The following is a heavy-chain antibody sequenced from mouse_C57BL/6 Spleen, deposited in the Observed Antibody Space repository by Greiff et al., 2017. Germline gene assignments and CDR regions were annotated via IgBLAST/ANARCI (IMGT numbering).Heavy chain of an antibody. J-gene: IGHJ3*01. CDR2: INPGSGST. Sequence: QVQLQQPGAELVKPGASVQLSCTASGYTFTSYWITWVKQRPGQGLEWIGDINPGSGSTNYNEHVKSKGTLTVDTSSSKAYMQLSSLTSEYSAVYYCARGKLCDGYYCLAYWGQGTLVTVSA. V-gene: IGHV1-55*01. CDR1: GYTFTSYW. CDR3: ARGKLCDGYYCLAY. D-gene: IGHD2-3*01.